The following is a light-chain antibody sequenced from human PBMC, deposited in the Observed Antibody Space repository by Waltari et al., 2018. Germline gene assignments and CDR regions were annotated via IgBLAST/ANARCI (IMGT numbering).Light chain of an antibody. CDR1: QSDLFRSDSKNY. Sequence: DIVMTQSPDSLAVSLGERATNNCKSSQSDLFRSDSKNYFAWYQQKPGQPPKLPIYSASTRESAVPDRFSGSGSGTDFTLTISSLQAEDVVVYYCQKYYSTPFTFGPGTKVEIK. V-gene: IGKV4-1*01. CDR2: SAS. J-gene: IGKJ3*01. CDR3: QKYYSTPFT.